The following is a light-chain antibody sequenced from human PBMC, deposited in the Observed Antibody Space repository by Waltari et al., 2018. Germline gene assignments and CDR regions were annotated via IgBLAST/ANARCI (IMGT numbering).Light chain of an antibody. CDR2: EVS. Sequence: QSALTQPASVSGSPGQSITISCNGTSNDVGGYGYVSWYQQYPGRAPKLIIYEVSYRPSGISTRFSGSKSGNTASLTIFGLQADDEADYYCSSHTSTVPHVFGTGTRVTV. J-gene: IGLJ1*01. V-gene: IGLV2-14*03. CDR3: SSHTSTVPHV. CDR1: SNDVGGYGY.